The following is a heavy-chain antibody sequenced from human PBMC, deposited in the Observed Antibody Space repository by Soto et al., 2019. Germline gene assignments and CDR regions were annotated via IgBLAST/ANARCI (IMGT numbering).Heavy chain of an antibody. J-gene: IGHJ6*02. CDR3: ARDREDYLPEIYGMDV. CDR2: ISAYNGNT. V-gene: IGHV1-18*01. D-gene: IGHD4-17*01. CDR1: GYTFTSYG. Sequence: QVQLVQSGAEVKKTGASVKVSCKASGYTFTSYGISWVRQAPGQGLEWMGWISAYNGNTNYAQKLQGRVTMTTDTSTSTAYMELRRLRSDDTAVYYCARDREDYLPEIYGMDVWGQGTTVTVSS.